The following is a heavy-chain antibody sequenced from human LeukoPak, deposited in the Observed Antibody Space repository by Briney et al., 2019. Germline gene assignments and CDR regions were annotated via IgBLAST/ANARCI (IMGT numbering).Heavy chain of an antibody. CDR2: IYTSGST. V-gene: IGHV4-61*02. D-gene: IGHD5-18*01. CDR1: GGSISSGSYY. CDR3: ARFGGTAMVKVAFDI. J-gene: IGHJ3*02. Sequence: NPSETLSLTCTVSGGSISSGSYYWSWIRQPAGKGLEWIGRIYTSGSTNYNPSLKSRVTISVDTSKNQFSLKLSSVTAADTAVYYCARFGGTAMVKVAFDIWGQGTMVTVSS.